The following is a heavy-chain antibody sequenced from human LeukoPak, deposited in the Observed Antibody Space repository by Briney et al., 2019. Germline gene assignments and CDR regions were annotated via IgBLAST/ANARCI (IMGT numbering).Heavy chain of an antibody. D-gene: IGHD3-10*01. Sequence: GGSLRLSCAASGFTFDDYGMSWVRQAPGKGLEWVSGINWNGGSTGYADSVKGRFTISRDNAKNSLYLQMNSLGAEDTALYHCAGRVGDSGSYYLDYWGQGTLVTVSS. J-gene: IGHJ4*02. V-gene: IGHV3-20*01. CDR1: GFTFDDYG. CDR3: AGRVGDSGSYYLDY. CDR2: INWNGGST.